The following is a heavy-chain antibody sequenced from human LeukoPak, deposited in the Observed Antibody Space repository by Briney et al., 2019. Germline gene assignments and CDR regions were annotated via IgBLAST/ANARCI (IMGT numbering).Heavy chain of an antibody. V-gene: IGHV3-7*01. CDR1: GFTFSSYW. J-gene: IGHJ4*02. CDR3: AREGRATGGYSGSYFDY. CDR2: IKQDGSEK. D-gene: IGHD1-26*01. Sequence: GGSLRLSCAASGFTFSSYWMSWVRQAPGKGLEWVANIKQDGSEKYYVDSVKGRLTISRDNAKNSLYLQMNSLRAEDTAVYYCAREGRATGGYSGSYFDYWGQGTLVTVSS.